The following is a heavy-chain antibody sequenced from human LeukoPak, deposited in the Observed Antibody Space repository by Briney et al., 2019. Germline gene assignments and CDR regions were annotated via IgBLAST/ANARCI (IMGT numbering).Heavy chain of an antibody. CDR1: AGSVSGYY. CDR3: ARLKPGIAALDY. J-gene: IGHJ4*02. CDR2: IHYSGST. D-gene: IGHD6-13*01. V-gene: IGHV4-59*08. Sequence: SETLSLTCTVSAGSVSGYYWSWIRQPPGKGLEWIGNIHYSGSTNYTPPLKSRVTISIDTSKNQLSLKLSFVTAADTAVYYCARLKPGIAALDYCGQGTLVTVSS.